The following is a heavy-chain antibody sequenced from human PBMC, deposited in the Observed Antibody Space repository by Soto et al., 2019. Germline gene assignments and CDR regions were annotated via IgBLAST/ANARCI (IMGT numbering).Heavy chain of an antibody. D-gene: IGHD2-15*01. Sequence: QLQLQESGPGLVKPSETLSLTCTVSGGSISSSTYYCGWIRQPPGNGLEWIGNIYHSGSTYYNPSLKSRVTISVDTSKNQFSLKLSSVTAADTAVYYCATLLKGDYWGQGTLVTVSS. V-gene: IGHV4-39*01. J-gene: IGHJ4*02. CDR2: IYHSGST. CDR3: ATLLKGDY. CDR1: GGSISSSTYY.